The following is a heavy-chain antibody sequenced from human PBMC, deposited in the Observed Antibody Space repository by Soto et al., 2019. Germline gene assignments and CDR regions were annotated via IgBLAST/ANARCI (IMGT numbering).Heavy chain of an antibody. Sequence: QVQLQESGPGLVKPSQTLSLTCTVSGGSISSGGYYWSWIRQHPGKGLEWIGYIYNSGSTYYNPSLKSRVTISVDASKDQFSLKLSSVTAADPAVYYWARDCRYCSSTRPWGRMDVLGQGTTVTASS. D-gene: IGHD2-2*01. CDR1: GGSISSGGYY. J-gene: IGHJ6*02. CDR2: IYNSGST. CDR3: ARDCRYCSSTRPWGRMDV. V-gene: IGHV4-31*03.